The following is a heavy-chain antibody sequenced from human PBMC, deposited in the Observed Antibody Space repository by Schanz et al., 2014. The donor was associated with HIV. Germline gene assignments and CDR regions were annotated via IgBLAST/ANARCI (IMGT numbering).Heavy chain of an antibody. CDR3: AKGRRGYSISSWVDY. CDR1: GFTFSSYG. J-gene: IGHJ4*02. V-gene: IGHV3-30*18. CDR2: ISHDGSKK. Sequence: QVQLVESGGGVVQPGRSLRLSCAASGFTFSSYGMYWVRQAPGKGLEWGAVISHDGSKKYYADSVRGRITISRDNSKNTLYLQMNSLRADDTAVYYCAKGRRGYSISSWVDYWGQGSLVTVSS. D-gene: IGHD6-6*01.